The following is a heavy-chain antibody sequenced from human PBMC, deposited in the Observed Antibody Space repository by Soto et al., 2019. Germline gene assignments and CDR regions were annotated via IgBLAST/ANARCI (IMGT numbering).Heavy chain of an antibody. Sequence: SLRLSCVASGFIFSNHWLSWVRQAPGKGLEWVANIKQDGSEKYYVDSVKGRFTISRDNAKNSLYLQMNSLRADDTAVYYCTTLSSTWPTGGDYWGQGTLVTVSS. CDR1: GFIFSNHW. D-gene: IGHD6-13*01. CDR3: TTLSSTWPTGGDY. CDR2: IKQDGSEK. V-gene: IGHV3-7*03. J-gene: IGHJ4*02.